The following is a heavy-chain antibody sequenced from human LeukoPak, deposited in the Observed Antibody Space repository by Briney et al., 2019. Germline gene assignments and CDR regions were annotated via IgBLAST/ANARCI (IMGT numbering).Heavy chain of an antibody. J-gene: IGHJ5*02. V-gene: IGHV4-39*01. CDR2: IYYSGST. CDR1: GGSISSSSYY. Sequence: SETLSLTCTVSGGSISSSSYYWGWIRQPPGKGLEWIGSIYYSGSTYYNPSLKSRVTISVDTSKNQFSLKLSSVTAADTAVYYCARQDRGGVTNNWFDPWGQGTLVTVSS. CDR3: ARQDRGGVTNNWFDP. D-gene: IGHD3-16*01.